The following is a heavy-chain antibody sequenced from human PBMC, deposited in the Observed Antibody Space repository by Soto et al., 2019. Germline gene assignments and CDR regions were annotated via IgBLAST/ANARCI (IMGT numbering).Heavy chain of an antibody. CDR1: GFTFSSYD. V-gene: IGHV3-13*01. D-gene: IGHD5-18*01. CDR3: ARDLGYRYGTRSGMDV. CDR2: IGTAGDT. J-gene: IGHJ6*02. Sequence: GGSLRLSCAASGFTFSSYDMHWVRQATGKGLEWVSAIGTAGDTYYPGSVKGRFTISRENAKNSLYLQMNSLRAEDTAVYYCARDLGYRYGTRSGMDVWGQGTTVT.